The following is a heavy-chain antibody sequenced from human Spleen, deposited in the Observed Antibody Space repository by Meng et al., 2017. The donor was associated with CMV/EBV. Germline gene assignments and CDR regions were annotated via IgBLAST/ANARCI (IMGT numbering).Heavy chain of an antibody. J-gene: IGHJ4*02. CDR3: ARDFGWLQHDY. CDR1: AFTFSTSW. V-gene: IGHV3-7*01. Sequence: ETLSLTCAASAFTFSTSWMSWVRQAPGKGLQWVGNIKEDGSENNYLDSVKGRFTISRDNAKNSVYLHMSSLRAEDTAMYYCARDFGWLQHDYWGRGTLVTVSS. D-gene: IGHD5-24*01. CDR2: IKEDGSEN.